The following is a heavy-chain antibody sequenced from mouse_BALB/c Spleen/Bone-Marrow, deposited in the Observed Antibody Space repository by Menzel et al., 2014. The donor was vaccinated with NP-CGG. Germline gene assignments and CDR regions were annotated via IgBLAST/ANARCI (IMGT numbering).Heavy chain of an antibody. CDR3: NGNYYAMDY. CDR2: IDPENGDT. J-gene: IGHJ4*01. CDR1: GFNIKDYY. Sequence: DVKLQESGAELVRSGASVKLSCTASGFNIKDYYMHWVKQRPEQGLEWLGWIDPENGDTEYAPKFQGKATMTADTSSNTAYLQLSSLTSEDTAVYYCNGNYYAMDYWGQGTSVTVSS. V-gene: IGHV14-4*02. D-gene: IGHD2-1*01.